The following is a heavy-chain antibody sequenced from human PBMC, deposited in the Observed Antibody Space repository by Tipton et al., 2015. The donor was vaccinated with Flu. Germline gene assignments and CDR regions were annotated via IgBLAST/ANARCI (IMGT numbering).Heavy chain of an antibody. J-gene: IGHJ5*02. V-gene: IGHV1-69*01. CDR2: IIPIFGTA. CDR1: GGTFSSYA. CDR3: ARGCYDILTGYSPYNWFDP. Sequence: QLVQSGAEVKKPGSSLKVSCKASGGTFSSYAISWVRQAPGQGLEWMGGIIPIFGTANYAQKFQGRVTITADESTSTAYMELSSLRSEDTAVYYCARGCYDILTGYSPYNWFDPWGQGTLVTVSS. D-gene: IGHD3-9*01.